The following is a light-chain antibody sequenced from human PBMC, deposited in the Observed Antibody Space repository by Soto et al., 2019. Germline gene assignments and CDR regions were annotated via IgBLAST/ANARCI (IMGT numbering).Light chain of an antibody. J-gene: IGLJ1*01. CDR2: DVS. CDR3: CSYAGTYTFV. V-gene: IGLV2-11*01. CDR1: SSDVGGYNY. Sequence: QSALTQPRSMSGSPGQSVTISCTGTSSDVGGYNYVSWYQHHPGKAPKLMIYDVSKRPSGVPDRFSGSRSGNTASLTISGLQADDEADYYCCSYAGTYTFVFGTGTKVT.